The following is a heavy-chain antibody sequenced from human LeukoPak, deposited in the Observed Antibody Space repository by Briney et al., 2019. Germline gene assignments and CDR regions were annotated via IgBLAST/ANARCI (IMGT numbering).Heavy chain of an antibody. J-gene: IGHJ4*02. CDR2: ISSNGGST. CDR3: ARGGPQLPTPFDY. D-gene: IGHD3-10*01. CDR1: GFTFSSYA. V-gene: IGHV3-64*01. Sequence: PGGSLRLSCAASGFTFSSYAMHWVRQAPGKGLEYVSAISSNGGSTYYANSVKGRFTISRDNSKNTLYLQMNSLRAEDTAVYYCARGGPQLPTPFDYWGQGTLVTVSS.